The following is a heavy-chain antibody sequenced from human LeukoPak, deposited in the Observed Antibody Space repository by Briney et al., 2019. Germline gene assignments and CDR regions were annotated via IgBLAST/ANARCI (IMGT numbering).Heavy chain of an antibody. CDR3: ARDNDSRDPPHFDY. CDR1: GFTFSDSY. V-gene: IGHV3-11*01. CDR2: ISGSGHDI. J-gene: IGHJ4*02. Sequence: GSLRLSCAASGFTFSDSYMTWVRQAPGKGVEWVAYISGSGHDINYSDSVKGRFTISRDNAKNSLYLQMSSLRSEDTAVYYCARDNDSRDPPHFDYWGQGTLVTVSS. D-gene: IGHD3-16*01.